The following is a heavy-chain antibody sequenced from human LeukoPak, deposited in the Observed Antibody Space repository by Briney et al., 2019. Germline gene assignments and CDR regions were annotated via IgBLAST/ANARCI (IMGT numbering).Heavy chain of an antibody. CDR3: ATGYCSGGSCPYYYYMDV. CDR1: GFTVSSNY. Sequence: GGSLRLSCAASGFTVSSNYVSWVRQAPGKGLEWVSVIYGGGSTYYADSVKGRFTISRDNSKNTLYLQMNSLRAEDTAVYYCATGYCSGGSCPYYYYMDVWGKGTTVTIS. CDR2: IYGGGST. D-gene: IGHD2-15*01. J-gene: IGHJ6*03. V-gene: IGHV3-53*01.